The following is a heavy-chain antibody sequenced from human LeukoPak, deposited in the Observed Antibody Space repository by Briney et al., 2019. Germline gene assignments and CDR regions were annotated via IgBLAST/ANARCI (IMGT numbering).Heavy chain of an antibody. CDR1: GFTFSSYA. J-gene: IGHJ4*02. Sequence: PGGSLRLSCAASGFTFSSYAMSWVRQAPGQGLEWVSTISGSGDSTYYADSVTGRFTISRDNSKNTLYLQMNSLRAEDTAVYYCANLGLAWSYDMGRFDYWGQGTLVTVSS. CDR2: ISGSGDST. V-gene: IGHV3-23*01. CDR3: ANLGLAWSYDMGRFDY. D-gene: IGHD1-26*01.